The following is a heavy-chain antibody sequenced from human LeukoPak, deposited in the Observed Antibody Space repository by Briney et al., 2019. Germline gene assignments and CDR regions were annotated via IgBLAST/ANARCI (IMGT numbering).Heavy chain of an antibody. CDR2: IRYDGRNT. D-gene: IGHD6-6*01. V-gene: IGHV3-30*02. J-gene: IGHJ5*01. Sequence: GGSLRLSCAASGFIFSSYGMHWVRQAPGKGLEWVAFIRYDGRNTYYADSVKGRFTISRDNSKNTLYLQMNGLRAEDTAVYYCVRTSRSSSTDSWGQGTLVTVSS. CDR1: GFIFSSYG. CDR3: VRTSRSSSTDS.